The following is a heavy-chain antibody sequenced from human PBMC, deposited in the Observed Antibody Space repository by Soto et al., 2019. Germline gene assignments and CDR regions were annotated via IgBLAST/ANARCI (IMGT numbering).Heavy chain of an antibody. D-gene: IGHD3-10*01. J-gene: IGHJ6*02. CDR3: TTVRKANVWFGELLRYYYGMDV. Sequence: GGSLRLSCAASGFTFSNAWMNWVRQAPGKGLEWVGRIKSKTDGGTTDYAAPVKGRFTISRDDSKNTLYLQMNSLKTEDTAVYYCTTVRKANVWFGELLRYYYGMDVWGQGTTVTVSS. V-gene: IGHV3-15*07. CDR1: GFTFSNAW. CDR2: IKSKTDGGTT.